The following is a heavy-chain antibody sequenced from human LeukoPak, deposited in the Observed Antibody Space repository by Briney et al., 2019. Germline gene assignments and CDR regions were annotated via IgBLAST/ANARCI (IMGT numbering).Heavy chain of an antibody. Sequence: SETLSLTCTVSDFFISSGYYWGWLRQPPGEGLEWIANIYHGGNTFYNPSLQSRVTISVDTSKNQFSLKLSSVSAADTAVYYCARSKGLNYESSGCFDSWSQGTLVTVSS. CDR1: DFFISSGYY. V-gene: IGHV4-38-2*02. D-gene: IGHD3-22*01. CDR2: IYHGGNT. CDR3: ARSKGLNYESSGCFDS. J-gene: IGHJ4*02.